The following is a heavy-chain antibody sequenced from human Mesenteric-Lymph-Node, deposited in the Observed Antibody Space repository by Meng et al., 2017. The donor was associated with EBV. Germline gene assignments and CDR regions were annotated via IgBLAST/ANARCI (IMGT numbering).Heavy chain of an antibody. CDR2: IRPNSGDT. CDR3: ARDGVDPVAAD. J-gene: IGHJ4*02. D-gene: IGHD6-19*01. CDR1: GNTFSDYY. V-gene: IGHV1-2*06. Sequence: QVQLVQSGAEVKKPGASVKVSCKTSGNTFSDYYIHWVRQAPGRGLQWMGRIRPNSGDTHYTQTFQDRVTMTRDTSISTVYMELTILKSDDTAIYYCARDGVDPVAADWGQGTLVTASS.